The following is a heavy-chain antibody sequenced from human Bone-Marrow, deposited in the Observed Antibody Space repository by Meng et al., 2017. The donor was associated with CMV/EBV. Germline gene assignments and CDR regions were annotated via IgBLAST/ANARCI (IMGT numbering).Heavy chain of an antibody. CDR2: INHSGST. V-gene: IGHV4-34*01. CDR1: GFTFSSYA. CDR3: ARHYYGMDV. J-gene: IGHJ6*02. Sequence: GSLSLSCAASGFTFSSYAMHWVRPAPGEGMEWIGEINHSGSTNYNPSLKSRVTISVDTSKNQFSLKLSSVTAADTAVYYCARHYYGMDVWGQGTKVTVSS.